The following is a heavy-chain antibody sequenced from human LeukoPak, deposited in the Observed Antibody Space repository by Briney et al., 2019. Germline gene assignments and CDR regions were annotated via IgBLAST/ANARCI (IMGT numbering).Heavy chain of an antibody. CDR2: ISGSGGST. CDR3: AKASGYSYAPGNWFDP. V-gene: IGHV3-23*01. J-gene: IGHJ5*02. D-gene: IGHD5-18*01. Sequence: GGSLRLSCAASGFTFSSYAMSWVRQAPGKGLEWVSAISGSGGSTYYADSVKGRFTISRDNSKNTLYLQMNSLRAEDTAVYYRAKASGYSYAPGNWFDPWGQGTLVTVSS. CDR1: GFTFSSYA.